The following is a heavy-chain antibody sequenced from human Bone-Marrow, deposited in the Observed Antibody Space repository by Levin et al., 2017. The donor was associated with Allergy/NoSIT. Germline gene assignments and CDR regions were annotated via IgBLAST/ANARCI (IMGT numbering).Heavy chain of an antibody. J-gene: IGHJ1*01. CDR3: ATEPAPGLDNYYDTGGFGD. Sequence: PGESLKISCKVSGYTLTEFSMHWVRQAPGQGLEWMGGFDPEDGETIYAQKFQGRVTMTEDTSTDTASMERSSLRSEDTAMYYCATEPAPGLDNYYDTGGFGDWGQGTLVTVSS. CDR1: GYTLTEFS. CDR2: FDPEDGET. V-gene: IGHV1-24*01. D-gene: IGHD3-22*01.